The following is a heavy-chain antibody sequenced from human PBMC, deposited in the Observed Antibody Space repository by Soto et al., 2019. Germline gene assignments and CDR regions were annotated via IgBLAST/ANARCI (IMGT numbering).Heavy chain of an antibody. D-gene: IGHD2-15*01. CDR1: GFTFSSYA. CDR2: ISGSGGST. Sequence: EVQLLESGGGLVQPGGSLRLSCAASGFTFSSYAMSWVRQAPGKGLEWVSAISGSGGSTYYADSVKGRFTISRDNSKNTLYLQMNSLRAEDTAVYYCANAWSEYCSGGSCYWFDRWGQGTLVTVSS. J-gene: IGHJ5*02. V-gene: IGHV3-23*01. CDR3: ANAWSEYCSGGSCYWFDR.